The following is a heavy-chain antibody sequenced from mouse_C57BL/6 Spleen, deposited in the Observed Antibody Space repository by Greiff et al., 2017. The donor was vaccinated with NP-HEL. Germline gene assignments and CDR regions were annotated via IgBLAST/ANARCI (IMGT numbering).Heavy chain of an antibody. CDR3: ANLAWFAY. CDR2: IDPSDSYT. Sequence: QVQLQQPGAELVKPGASVKLSCKASGYTFTSYWMQWVKQRPGQGLEWIGEIDPSDSYTNYNQKFKGKATLTVDTSSSTAYMQLSSLASEDSAVCYCANLAWFAYWGQGTLVTVSA. V-gene: IGHV1-50*01. CDR1: GYTFTSYW. J-gene: IGHJ3*01.